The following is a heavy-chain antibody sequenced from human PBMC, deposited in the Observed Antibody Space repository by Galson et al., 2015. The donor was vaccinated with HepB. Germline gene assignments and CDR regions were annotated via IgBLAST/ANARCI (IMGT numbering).Heavy chain of an antibody. CDR2: IEDDETDK. D-gene: IGHD2-2*01. V-gene: IGHV3-7*01. CDR3: ARHQKGIEFDY. Sequence: SLRLSCAASGFTFSDYWMTWVRQAPGKGLEWVANIEDDETDKYYVDSVRGRFYISRDNSKNSLYLQMNSLRADDTAVYYCARHQKGIEFDYWGQGTQVTVSS. CDR1: GFTFSDYW. J-gene: IGHJ4*02.